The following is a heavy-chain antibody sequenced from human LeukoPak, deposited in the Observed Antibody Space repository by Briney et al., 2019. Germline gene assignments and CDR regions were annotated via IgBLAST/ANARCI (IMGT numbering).Heavy chain of an antibody. J-gene: IGHJ5*02. D-gene: IGHD6-19*01. CDR1: GGSISSYY. CDR2: ISGSGGST. CDR3: ARELAVGGTWFDP. V-gene: IGHV3-23*01. Sequence: ETLSLTCTVSGGSISSYYWSWIRQPPGKGLEWVSAISGSGGSTYYADSVKGRFTISRDNSKNTLYLQMNSLRAEDTAVYYCARELAVGGTWFDPWGQGTLVTVSS.